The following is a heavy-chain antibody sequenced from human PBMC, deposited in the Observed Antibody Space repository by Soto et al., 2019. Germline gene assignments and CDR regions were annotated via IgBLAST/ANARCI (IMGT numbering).Heavy chain of an antibody. Sequence: QVQLVQSGAEVKKPGASVKVSCKASGYTFTSYGISWVRQAPGQGLEWMGWISAYNGNTHYAQKLQGRVTMTTDTSTSTAYMELRSLRSDDTAVYFCARTGFYYYGSRSPVAVDYWGQGTLVTVSS. V-gene: IGHV1-18*01. D-gene: IGHD3-10*01. CDR1: GYTFTSYG. CDR3: ARTGFYYYGSRSPVAVDY. J-gene: IGHJ4*02. CDR2: ISAYNGNT.